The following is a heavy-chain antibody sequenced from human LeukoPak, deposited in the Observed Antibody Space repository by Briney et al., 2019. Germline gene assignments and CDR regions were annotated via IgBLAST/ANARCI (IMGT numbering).Heavy chain of an antibody. J-gene: IGHJ4*02. Sequence: SVKVSCKASGGTFSSYAISWVRQAPGQGLEWMGGIIPIFGTANYAQKFQGRVTITADKSTSTAYMELSSLRSEDTAVYYYASPRGLWPYGYKVGLDYWGQGTLVTVSS. V-gene: IGHV1-69*06. CDR1: GGTFSSYA. D-gene: IGHD5-12*01. CDR3: ASPRGLWPYGYKVGLDY. CDR2: IIPIFGTA.